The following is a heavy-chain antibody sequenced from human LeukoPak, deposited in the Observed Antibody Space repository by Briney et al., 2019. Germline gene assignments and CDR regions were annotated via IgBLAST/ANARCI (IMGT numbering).Heavy chain of an antibody. CDR2: MNPNSGNT. D-gene: IGHD2-2*02. J-gene: IGHJ4*02. CDR1: GGTFSSYA. Sequence: ASVKVSCKASGGTFSSYAINWVRQATGQGLEWMGWMNPNSGNTGYAQKFQGRVTMTRNTSISTAYMELSSLRSEDTAVYYCARYCSSTSCYNIPDYWGQGTLVTVSS. CDR3: ARYCSSTSCYNIPDY. V-gene: IGHV1-8*02.